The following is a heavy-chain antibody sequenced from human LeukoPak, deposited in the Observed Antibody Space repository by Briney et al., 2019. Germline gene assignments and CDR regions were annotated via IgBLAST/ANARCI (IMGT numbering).Heavy chain of an antibody. CDR1: GGSISSYY. D-gene: IGHD6-6*01. Sequence: PSETLSLTCTVSGGSISSYYWSWIRQPPGKGLEWIGYIYYSGSTNYNPSLKSRVTISVDTSKNQFSLKLSSVTAADTAVYYCARIDSSSSFYYYYYMDVWGKGTTVTVSS. J-gene: IGHJ6*03. V-gene: IGHV4-59*01. CDR2: IYYSGST. CDR3: ARIDSSSSFYYYYYMDV.